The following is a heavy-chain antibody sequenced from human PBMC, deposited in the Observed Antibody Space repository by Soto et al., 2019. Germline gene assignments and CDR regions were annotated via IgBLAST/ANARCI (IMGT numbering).Heavy chain of an antibody. J-gene: IGHJ4*02. Sequence: QVQLVQSGAEVKKPGSSVKVSCNASGGTFSSYTISWVRQAPGQGLEWMGRIIPILGIANYAQKFQGRVTITADKSTSTAYMELSSLRSEDTAVYYCPIWTGSTSCYGYWGQGTLVTVSS. D-gene: IGHD2-2*01. V-gene: IGHV1-69*02. CDR2: IIPILGIA. CDR3: PIWTGSTSCYGY. CDR1: GGTFSSYT.